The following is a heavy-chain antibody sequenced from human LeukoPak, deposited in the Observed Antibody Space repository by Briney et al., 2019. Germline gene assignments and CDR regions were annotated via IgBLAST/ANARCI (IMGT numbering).Heavy chain of an antibody. V-gene: IGHV2-5*02. J-gene: IGHJ4*02. CDR3: VHSPESSWYQTHYFYY. CDR1: GLSLSTSGVG. CDR2: IYWDDDK. Sequence: ESGPTLVKPTQALTLTCTFSGLSLSTSGVGVGWIRQPPGKALEWLALIYWDDDKRYSPSLKSRLTITKDTSKNQVVLTMTNMDPVDTATYYCVHSPESSWYQTHYFYYWGQGTLVTVSS. D-gene: IGHD6-13*01.